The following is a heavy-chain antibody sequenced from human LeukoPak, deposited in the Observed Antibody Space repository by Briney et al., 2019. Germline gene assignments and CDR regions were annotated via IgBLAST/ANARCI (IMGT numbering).Heavy chain of an antibody. V-gene: IGHV3-53*01. CDR1: GFTVSSSY. J-gene: IGHJ4*02. D-gene: IGHD3-10*01. CDR2: IYSSGTT. CDR3: AREGVAGFGELYWGY. Sequence: PGGSLRLSCAASGFTVSSSYMSWVRQAPGKGLEWVSIIYSSGTTYYVDSVKGRFTISRDNSKNTLYLQMSRLRAEDTAVYYCAREGVAGFGELYWGYWGQGTLVTVSS.